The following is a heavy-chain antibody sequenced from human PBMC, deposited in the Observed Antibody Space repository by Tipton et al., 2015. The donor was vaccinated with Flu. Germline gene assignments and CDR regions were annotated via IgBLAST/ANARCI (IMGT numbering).Heavy chain of an antibody. CDR3: VRGRYGHCTSPSSYTGPDP. J-gene: IGHJ5*02. V-gene: IGHV1-8*01. CDR2: MNPNSGNT. Sequence: QSGPEVKKPGASVKVSCEASGYSFITYDINWVRQASGQGLEWMGWMNPNSGNTGYAQKFQGRVSMTRNTSVSTAHMELNSLRSEDKAVYYWVRGRYGHCTSPSSYTGPDPWGQGTLVTVSS. D-gene: IGHD2-2*02. CDR1: GYSFITYD.